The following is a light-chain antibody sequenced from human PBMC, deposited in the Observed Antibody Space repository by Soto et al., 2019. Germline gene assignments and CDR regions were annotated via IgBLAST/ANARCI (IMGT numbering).Light chain of an antibody. CDR2: GAS. CDR1: QTVSSK. V-gene: IGKV3-15*01. Sequence: EIVMTQSPATLSVSPGERATLSCRASQTVSSKLAWYQLKPGQAPRLLIYGASTRATGIPARFSGSGSGTEFTLTISRLEPEDFAVYYCQQYGSSPRITFGQGTRLEIK. CDR3: QQYGSSPRIT. J-gene: IGKJ5*01.